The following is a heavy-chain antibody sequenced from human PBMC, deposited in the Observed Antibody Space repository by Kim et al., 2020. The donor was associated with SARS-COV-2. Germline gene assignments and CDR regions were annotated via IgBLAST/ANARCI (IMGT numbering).Heavy chain of an antibody. CDR3: ARVEYLALDY. CDR2: NT. J-gene: IGHJ4*02. V-gene: IGHV1-3*01. D-gene: IGHD3-3*01. Sequence: NTKYSQKFQGRVTITRDTSASTAYMELSSLRSEDTAVYYCARVEYLALDYWGQGTLVTVSS.